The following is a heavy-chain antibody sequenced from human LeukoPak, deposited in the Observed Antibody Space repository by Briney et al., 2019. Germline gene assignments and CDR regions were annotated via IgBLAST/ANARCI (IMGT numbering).Heavy chain of an antibody. CDR2: IFYSGST. CDR3: ASGPYPAAGTDHQFDY. J-gene: IGHJ4*02. Sequence: PSETLSLTCTVSGASISSYYWSWIRQSPGKGLEWIGYIFYSGSTLYNPSLQSRVTISVDTPKNQFSLRLTSVTAADTAVYYCASGPYPAAGTDHQFDYWGQGTLVTVSS. D-gene: IGHD6-13*01. CDR1: GASISSYY. V-gene: IGHV4-59*01.